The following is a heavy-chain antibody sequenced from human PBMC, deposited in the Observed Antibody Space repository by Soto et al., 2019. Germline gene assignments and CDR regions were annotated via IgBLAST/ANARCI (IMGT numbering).Heavy chain of an antibody. J-gene: IGHJ4*02. D-gene: IGHD2-15*01. CDR1: GFSFSDYG. CDR3: ARGATIERGARAFDD. CDR2: IWYDGSHK. V-gene: IGHV3-33*01. Sequence: QVQLVESGAGVVQPGRSLRLSCAASGFSFSDYGMHWVRQAPGKGLEWVAAIWYDGSHKYHADSVKDRFTISRDNSKNTLYLQMGSLRAEDTAVYYWARGATIERGARAFDDWGQGALVTVSS.